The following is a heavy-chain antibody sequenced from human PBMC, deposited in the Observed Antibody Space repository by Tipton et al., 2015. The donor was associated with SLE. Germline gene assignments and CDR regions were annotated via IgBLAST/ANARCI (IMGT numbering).Heavy chain of an antibody. CDR1: GDSITGYY. D-gene: IGHD4-11*01. CDR3: ARIGYSKDDV. J-gene: IGHJ6*02. V-gene: IGHV4-4*07. CDR2: VYSTGST. Sequence: GLVKPSETLSVTCNVSGDSITGYYWSWIRQPAGKGLEWIGRVYSTGSTNYNPSLKSRVTKSADTSKNQFSLNLNSVTAADTAFYYCARIGYSKDDVWGQGTTVTVSS.